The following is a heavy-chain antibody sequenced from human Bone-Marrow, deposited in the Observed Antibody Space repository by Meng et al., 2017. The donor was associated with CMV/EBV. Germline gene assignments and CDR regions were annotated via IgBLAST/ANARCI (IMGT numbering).Heavy chain of an antibody. V-gene: IGHV1-69*10. D-gene: IGHD3-22*01. J-gene: IGHJ4*02. CDR1: GGPFSSYA. CDR2: IIPILGIA. CDR3: AQSDSSGYITHY. Sequence: CKASGGPFSSYAISWVRQAPGQGLEWMGGIIPILGIANYAQKFQGRVTITADKSTSTAYMELSSLRSEDTAVYYCAQSDSSGYITHYWGQGTLVTVSS.